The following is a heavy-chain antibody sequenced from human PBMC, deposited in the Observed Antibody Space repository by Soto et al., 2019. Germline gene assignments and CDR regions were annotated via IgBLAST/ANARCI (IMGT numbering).Heavy chain of an antibody. D-gene: IGHD4-17*01. CDR2: IIPIFGTA. V-gene: IGHV1-69*13. Sequence: SVKVSCKASGGTFSSYGISWVRQAPGQGLEWMGGIIPIFGTANYAQKFQGRVTITADESTSTAYMELSSLRSEDTAVYYCARDPPYGDYVYYGMDVWGQGTTVTVSS. CDR3: ARDPPYGDYVYYGMDV. J-gene: IGHJ6*02. CDR1: GGTFSSYG.